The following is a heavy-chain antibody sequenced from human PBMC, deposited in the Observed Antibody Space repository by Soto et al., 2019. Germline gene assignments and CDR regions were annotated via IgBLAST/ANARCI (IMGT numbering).Heavy chain of an antibody. D-gene: IGHD3-16*01. Sequence: QVLLVESGGDLVKPGGSLRLSCAASGFSLGDHYMAWVRQAPGKGLEWLSYISPSGNTVYYADSVKGRFVVSRDNAKNSLYLQMRTVRAEDTAVYFCARELLNDYIGGSLGYWGQGTLVSVSS. J-gene: IGHJ4*02. V-gene: IGHV3-11*01. CDR2: ISPSGNTV. CDR1: GFSLGDHY. CDR3: ARELLNDYIGGSLGY.